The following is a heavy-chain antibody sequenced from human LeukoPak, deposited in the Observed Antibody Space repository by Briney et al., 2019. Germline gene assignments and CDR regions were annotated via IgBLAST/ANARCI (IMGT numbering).Heavy chain of an antibody. Sequence: GGSLRLSCAASGFTFSSYWMNWVRQAPGKGLEWVSYITFSSSIIYYADSVKGRFTISRDNAKNSLYLQMNSLRAEGTAVYYCARDRLHYGEYEKTFDYWGQGTLVSVSS. CDR1: GFTFSSYW. CDR2: ITFSSSII. CDR3: ARDRLHYGEYEKTFDY. D-gene: IGHD4-17*01. V-gene: IGHV3-48*01. J-gene: IGHJ4*02.